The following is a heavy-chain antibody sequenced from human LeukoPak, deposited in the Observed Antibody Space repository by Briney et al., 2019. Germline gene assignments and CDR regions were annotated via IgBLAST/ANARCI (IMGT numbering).Heavy chain of an antibody. D-gene: IGHD3-10*01. V-gene: IGHV3-7*01. CDR1: GFSFRDYW. CDR2: IEPDGSGK. CDR3: VTSWVRQPGDF. J-gene: IGHJ4*02. Sequence: PGGSLRLSCAASGFSFRDYWMSWVRQTPGKGLEWVADIEPDGSGKTYVDSVKGRFTISRDNAQQSLYLQMDTLTAEDTAVYYSVTSWVRQPGDFWGQGALVTVSS.